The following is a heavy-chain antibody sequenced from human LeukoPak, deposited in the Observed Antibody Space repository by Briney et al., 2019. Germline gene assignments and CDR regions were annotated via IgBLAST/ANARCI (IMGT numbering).Heavy chain of an antibody. V-gene: IGHV1-18*01. CDR1: GYTFTSYG. CDR3: ARYIAVAGLYFDY. D-gene: IGHD6-19*01. CDR2: ISAYNGNT. Sequence: ASVKVSCKASGYTFTSYGISWVRQAPGQGLEWMGWISAYNGNTNYAQKLQGRVTMTTDTSTSTGYMELRSLRSDDTAVYYCARYIAVAGLYFDYWGQGTLVTVSS. J-gene: IGHJ4*02.